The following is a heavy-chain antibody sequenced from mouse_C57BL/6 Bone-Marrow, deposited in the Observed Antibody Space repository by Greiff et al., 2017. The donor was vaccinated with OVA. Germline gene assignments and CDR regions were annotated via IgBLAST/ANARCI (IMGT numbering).Heavy chain of an antibody. D-gene: IGHD1-2*01. CDR2: IDPSDSYT. J-gene: IGHJ4*01. V-gene: IGHV1-50*01. CDR1: GYTFTSYW. Sequence: QVQLQQPGAELVKPGASVKLSCKASGYTFTSYWMQWVKQRPGQGLEWIGEIDPSDSYTNYNQKFKGKATLTVDTSSSTAYMQLSSLTSEDSAVYYCAALRRGGNYYAMDYWGQGTSVTVSS. CDR3: AALRRGGNYYAMDY.